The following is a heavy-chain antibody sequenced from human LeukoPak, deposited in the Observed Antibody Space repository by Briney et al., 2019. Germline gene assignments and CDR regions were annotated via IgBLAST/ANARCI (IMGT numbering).Heavy chain of an antibody. CDR2: ISYDGNNK. Sequence: PGGSLRLSCAASGFTFRTYAMHWVRQAPGKGLEWVAVISYDGNNKEYADSVKGQFTISRDNSKNTLYLQMNSLRAEDTAVYYCARDARTIIAVAGTFDDWGQGTLVTVSS. J-gene: IGHJ4*02. V-gene: IGHV3-30-3*01. D-gene: IGHD6-19*01. CDR3: ARDARTIIAVAGTFDD. CDR1: GFTFRTYA.